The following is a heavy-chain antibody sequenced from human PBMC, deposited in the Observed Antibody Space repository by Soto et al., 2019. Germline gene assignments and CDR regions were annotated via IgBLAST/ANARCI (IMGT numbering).Heavy chain of an antibody. V-gene: IGHV3-21*01. D-gene: IGHD2-15*01. J-gene: IGHJ4*02. CDR1: GFTFSSYS. CDR3: AGGLHCSGGSCVFDY. CDR2: ISSSSSYI. Sequence: EVQLVESGGGLVKPGGSLRLSCAASGFTFSSYSMNWVRQAPGKGLEWVSSISSSSSYIYYADSVKGRFTISRDNAKNTLYLQMNSLRAEDTAVYYCAGGLHCSGGSCVFDYWGQGPLVTVSS.